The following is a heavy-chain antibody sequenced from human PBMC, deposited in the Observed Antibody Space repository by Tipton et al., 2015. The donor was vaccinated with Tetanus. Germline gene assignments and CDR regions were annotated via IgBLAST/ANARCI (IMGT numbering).Heavy chain of an antibody. J-gene: IGHJ4*02. V-gene: IGHV1-69*06. D-gene: IGHD3-22*01. CDR3: ARGMDYDSSGIDDF. CDR1: GGTFRYHA. CDR2: IIPVFGTS. Sequence: QSGPEVKKPGSSVKVSCKASGGTFRYHAISWVRQAPGQGLEWMGGIIPVFGTSNYAQNFQDRVTVTADKSTSTVYMELRSLRSDDTAIYYCARGMDYDSSGIDDFWGQGTLVTVSS.